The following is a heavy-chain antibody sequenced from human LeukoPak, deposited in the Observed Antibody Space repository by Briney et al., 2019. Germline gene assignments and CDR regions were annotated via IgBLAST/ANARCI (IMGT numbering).Heavy chain of an antibody. CDR1: GFTFSSYA. J-gene: IGHJ4*02. CDR2: ISDSGYNT. V-gene: IGHV3-23*01. D-gene: IGHD1-26*01. Sequence: GGSLRLSCTASGFTFSSYAMNWVRQAPGKVLEWVSVISDSGYNTYHVDSVKGRFTISRDNSKNTLYLQMNSLRAEDTAVYYCAKNGRGTYPSYFDYWGQGTLVTVSS. CDR3: AKNGRGTYPSYFDY.